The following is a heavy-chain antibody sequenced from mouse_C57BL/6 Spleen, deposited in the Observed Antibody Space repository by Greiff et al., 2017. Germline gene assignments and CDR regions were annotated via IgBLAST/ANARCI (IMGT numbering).Heavy chain of an antibody. Sequence: EVMLVESGGGLVKPGGSLKLSCAASGFTFSDYGMHWVRQAPEKGLEWVAYISSGSSTIYYADTVKGRFTISRDNAKNTLFLQMTSLRSEDTAMYYWARSFRTGPSWFAYWGQGTLVTVSA. CDR1: GFTFSDYG. J-gene: IGHJ3*01. D-gene: IGHD4-1*01. CDR2: ISSGSSTI. V-gene: IGHV5-17*01. CDR3: ARSFRTGPSWFAY.